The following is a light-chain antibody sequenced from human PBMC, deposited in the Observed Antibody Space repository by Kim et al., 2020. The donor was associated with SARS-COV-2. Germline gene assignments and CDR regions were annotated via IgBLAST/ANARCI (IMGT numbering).Light chain of an antibody. V-gene: IGKV1-5*03. CDR3: QQYDSYPWT. CDR2: KAS. Sequence: ASTGDRVTITCRASQSISTWLAWYQQKPGKAPKVLIYKASSLQGGVPSRFSGTGSGTEFTLTISSLQPDDFATYYCQQYDSYPWTFGQGTKVDIK. J-gene: IGKJ1*01. CDR1: QSISTW.